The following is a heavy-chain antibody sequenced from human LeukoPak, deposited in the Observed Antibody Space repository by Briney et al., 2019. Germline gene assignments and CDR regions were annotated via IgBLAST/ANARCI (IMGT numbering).Heavy chain of an antibody. CDR2: ISGSGGST. Sequence: GGSLRLSCAASGFTFSSYEMNWVRQAPGKGLDWVSTISGSGGSTYYADSVKGRFTISRDNSKNTLYLQMNSLRAEDTAVYYCAKDRSIRGSFDYWGQGTLVTVSS. J-gene: IGHJ4*02. CDR3: AKDRSIRGSFDY. CDR1: GFTFSSYE. D-gene: IGHD3-10*01. V-gene: IGHV3-23*01.